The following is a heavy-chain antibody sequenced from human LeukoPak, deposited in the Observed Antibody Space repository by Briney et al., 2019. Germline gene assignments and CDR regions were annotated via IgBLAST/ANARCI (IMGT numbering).Heavy chain of an antibody. CDR1: GVSISSYY. J-gene: IGHJ4*02. CDR3: ARGYSGSYGRFDY. V-gene: IGHV4-59*01. CDR2: IYYSGST. Sequence: ASETLSLTCTVSGVSISSYYWNWIRQPPGKGLEWIGYIYYSGSTSYNPSLKSRVTISVDTSKNQFSLKLSSVTAADTAVYYCARGYSGSYGRFDYWGQGTLVTVSS. D-gene: IGHD1-26*01.